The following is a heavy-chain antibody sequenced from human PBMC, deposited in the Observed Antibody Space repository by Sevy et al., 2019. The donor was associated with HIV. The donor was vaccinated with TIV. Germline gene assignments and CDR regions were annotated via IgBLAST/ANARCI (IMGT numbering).Heavy chain of an antibody. CDR3: ARDYGDYVFYYYYYGMDV. V-gene: IGHV3-7*01. Sequence: GGSLRLSCAASGFTFSSYWMSWVHQAPGKGLEWVANIKQDGSEKYYVDSVKGRFTISRDNAKNSLYLQMNSLRAEDTAVYYCARDYGDYVFYYYYYGMDVWGQGTTVTVSS. CDR2: IKQDGSEK. CDR1: GFTFSSYW. J-gene: IGHJ6*02. D-gene: IGHD4-17*01.